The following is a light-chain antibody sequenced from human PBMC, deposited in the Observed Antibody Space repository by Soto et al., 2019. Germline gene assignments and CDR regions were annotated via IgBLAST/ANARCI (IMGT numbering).Light chain of an antibody. CDR2: GAS. CDR1: QSVSSN. V-gene: IGKV3-11*01. CDR3: HQCSNRPRT. Sequence: EIVMNKSPSTLSAYPGERATLSCRASQSVSSNLAWYQQKPGQAPRLLIYGASNRATGIPARFSGSGSGTDFTLTISSLEPEDFAVYYCHQCSNRPRTFGQGTKVDIK. J-gene: IGKJ1*01.